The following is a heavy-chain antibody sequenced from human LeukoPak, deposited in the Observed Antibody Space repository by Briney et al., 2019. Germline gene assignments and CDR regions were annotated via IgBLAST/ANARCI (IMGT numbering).Heavy chain of an antibody. D-gene: IGHD6-19*01. CDR2: INPNSGGT. CDR1: GYTFTGYY. J-gene: IGHJ6*02. V-gene: IGHV1-2*02. CDR3: ARDDSSGWPGIDNYYYYGMDV. Sequence: ASVKVSCKASGYTFTGYYMHWVRQAPGQGLEWMGWINPNSGGTNYAQKLQGRVTMTTDTSTSTAYMELRSLRSDGTAVYYCARDDSSGWPGIDNYYYYGMDVWGQGTTVTVSS.